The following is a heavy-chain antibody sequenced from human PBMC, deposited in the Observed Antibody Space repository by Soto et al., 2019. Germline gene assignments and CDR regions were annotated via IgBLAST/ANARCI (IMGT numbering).Heavy chain of an antibody. V-gene: IGHV3-7*01. Sequence: GESLKISCAASGFTFGSYWMSWVRQAPGKGLEWVANIKQDGSEKYYVDSVNGRFTISRDNSKNSLYLQINSLRAEDTAVYYCARDTRSGNYFSPFDSWGQGSLVTVSS. CDR2: IKQDGSEK. CDR1: GFTFGSYW. CDR3: ARDTRSGNYFSPFDS. D-gene: IGHD3-10*01. J-gene: IGHJ4*02.